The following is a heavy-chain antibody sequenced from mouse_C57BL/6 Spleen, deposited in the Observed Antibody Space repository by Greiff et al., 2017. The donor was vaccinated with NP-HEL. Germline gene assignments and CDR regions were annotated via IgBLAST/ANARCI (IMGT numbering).Heavy chain of an antibody. V-gene: IGHV5-17*01. CDR3: ARIGGGYYAWFAY. J-gene: IGHJ3*01. CDR1: GFTFSDYG. CDR2: ISSGSSTI. Sequence: DVKLVESGGGLVKPGGSLKLSCAASGFTFSDYGMHWVRQAPEKGLEWVAYISSGSSTIYYADTVKGRFTISRDNAKNTLFLQMISLRSEDTAMYYCARIGGGYYAWFAYWGQGTLVTVSA. D-gene: IGHD2-3*01.